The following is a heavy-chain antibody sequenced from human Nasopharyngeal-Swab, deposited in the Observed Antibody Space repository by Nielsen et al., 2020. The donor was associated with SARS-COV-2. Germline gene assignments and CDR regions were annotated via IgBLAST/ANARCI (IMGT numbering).Heavy chain of an antibody. CDR1: GGTYSIYA. CDR2: IIPIFGTS. CDR3: ATLLGRAYRNSFDY. V-gene: IGHV1-69*13. Sequence: SVKVSCKASGGTYSIYAISWVRQAPGHGPEWMGGIIPIFGTSNYAQKFQGRVTITADEFTSTAYMELSSLRSEDTAVYYCATLLGRAYRNSFDYWGQGTLVTVSS. J-gene: IGHJ4*02. D-gene: IGHD1-1*01.